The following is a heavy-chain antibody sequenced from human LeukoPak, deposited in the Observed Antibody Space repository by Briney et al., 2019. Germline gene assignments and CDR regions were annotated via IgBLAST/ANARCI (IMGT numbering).Heavy chain of an antibody. V-gene: IGHV3-11*06. Sequence: PGGSLRLSCAASGFIFSDYHMSWIRQAPGKGLEWVSYISSSSSYTNYADSVKGRFTISRDDAKNSLYLQMNSLRAEDTAVYYCARAGSGFGDPGVVVMTSPFDYWGQGTLVTVSS. CDR1: GFIFSDYH. D-gene: IGHD3-22*01. CDR2: ISSSSSYT. CDR3: ARAGSGFGDPGVVVMTSPFDY. J-gene: IGHJ4*02.